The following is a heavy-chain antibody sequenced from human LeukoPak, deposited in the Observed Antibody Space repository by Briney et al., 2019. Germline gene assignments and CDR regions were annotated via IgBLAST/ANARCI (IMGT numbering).Heavy chain of an antibody. CDR1: GGSFSGYY. D-gene: IGHD6-19*01. CDR3: ANPVAPRPGIAVAGTRGAYWYFDL. J-gene: IGHJ2*01. V-gene: IGHV4-34*01. Sequence: PSETLSLTCAVYGGSFSGYYWSWIRQPPGKGLEWIGEINHSGSTNYNPSLKSRVTISVDTSKNQFSLKLSSVTAADTAVYYCANPVAPRPGIAVAGTRGAYWYFDLWGRGTLVTVSS. CDR2: INHSGST.